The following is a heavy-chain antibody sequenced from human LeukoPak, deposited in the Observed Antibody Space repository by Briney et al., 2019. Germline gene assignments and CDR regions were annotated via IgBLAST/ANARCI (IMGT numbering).Heavy chain of an antibody. Sequence: KSSETLSLTCTVSGYSISSGYYWGWIRQPPGKGLEWIGSIYHSGSTYYNPSLKSRVTISVDTSKNQFSLKLSSVTAADTAVYYCARLEEVASAWGQGTLVTVSS. CDR3: ARLEEVASA. V-gene: IGHV4-38-2*02. CDR1: GYSISSGYY. CDR2: IYHSGST. D-gene: IGHD5-24*01. J-gene: IGHJ5*02.